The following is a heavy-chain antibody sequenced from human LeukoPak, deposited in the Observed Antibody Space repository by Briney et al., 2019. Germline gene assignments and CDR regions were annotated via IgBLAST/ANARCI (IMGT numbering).Heavy chain of an antibody. V-gene: IGHV3-48*03. CDR1: GFTFSSYE. D-gene: IGHD2-15*01. CDR2: ISSSGSTI. CDR3: ARAIYCSGGSCRLDY. J-gene: IGHJ4*02. Sequence: PGGSLRLSCAASGFTFSSYEMNWVRQAPGKGLEWVSYISSSGSTIYYADSVKGRFTISRDNAKNSLYLQMNSLRAEDTAVYYCARAIYCSGGSCRLDYWGQGTLVTVSS.